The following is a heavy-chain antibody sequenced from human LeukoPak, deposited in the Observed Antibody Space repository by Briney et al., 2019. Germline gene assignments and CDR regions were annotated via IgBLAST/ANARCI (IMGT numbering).Heavy chain of an antibody. CDR3: ARFDRTRGDY. V-gene: IGHV4-59*01. Sequence: SETLSLTCAVSGGSISSYYWSWIRQPPGKGLEWIGYIYYSGSTNYNPSLKSRVTISVDTSKNQFSLKLSSVTAADTAVYYCARFDRTRGDYWGQGTLVTVSS. CDR2: IYYSGST. J-gene: IGHJ4*02. D-gene: IGHD3-10*01. CDR1: GGSISSYY.